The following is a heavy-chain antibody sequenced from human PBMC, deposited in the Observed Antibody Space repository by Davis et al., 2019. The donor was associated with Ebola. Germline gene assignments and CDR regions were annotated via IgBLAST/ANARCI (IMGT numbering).Heavy chain of an antibody. CDR3: ARAITMIVVTNWFDP. V-gene: IGHV1-18*01. Sequence: ASVKVSRKASGYTFTSYGISWVRQAPGQGLEWMGWISAYNGNTNYAQKLQGRVTMTTDTSTSTAYMELRSLRSDDTAVYYCARAITMIVVTNWFDPWGQGTLVTVSS. CDR1: GYTFTSYG. D-gene: IGHD3-22*01. CDR2: ISAYNGNT. J-gene: IGHJ5*02.